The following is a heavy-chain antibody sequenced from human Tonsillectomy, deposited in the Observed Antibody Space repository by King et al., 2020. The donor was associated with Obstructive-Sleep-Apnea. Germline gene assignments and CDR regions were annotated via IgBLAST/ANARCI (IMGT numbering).Heavy chain of an antibody. CDR2: LPYDGPNN. J-gene: IGHJ4*02. CDR1: GFTFGACS. CDR3: ARDGRVGPTRNYFDK. D-gene: IGHD1-26*01. Sequence: VQLVESGGGVVQPGRSLRLSCAASGFTFGACSMHWVRQAPGKGLEWVAVLPYDGPNNYYADSVKGRFTISGDNSKDTLYLQMNSLRAEDTAVYYCARDGRVGPTRNYFDKWGQGTRVTVSS. V-gene: IGHV3-30*04.